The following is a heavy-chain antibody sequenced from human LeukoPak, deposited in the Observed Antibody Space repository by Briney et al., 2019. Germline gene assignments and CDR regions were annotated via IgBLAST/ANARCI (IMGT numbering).Heavy chain of an antibody. J-gene: IGHJ4*02. V-gene: IGHV4-61*02. CDR1: GGPISSDSYY. CDR3: ARGYSNYELNY. CDR2: IYTSGST. D-gene: IGHD4-11*01. Sequence: PSETLSLTCTVSGGPISSDSYYWSWIRQPAGKGLEWIGRIYTSGSTNYNPSLKSRVTISVDTSKNQFSLKLSSVTAADTAVYYCARGYSNYELNYWGQGTLVTVSS.